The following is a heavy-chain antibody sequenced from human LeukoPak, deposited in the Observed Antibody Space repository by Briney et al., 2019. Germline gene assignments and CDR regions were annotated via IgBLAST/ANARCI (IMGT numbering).Heavy chain of an antibody. Sequence: ASVKVSCKASGYTFTGYYMHWVRQAPGQGLEWVGWINPNSGGTNYAQKFQGRVTMTRDTSISTAYMELSRLRSDDTAVYYCARDSHRGYAFDIWGQGTMVTVSS. CDR1: GYTFTGYY. CDR2: INPNSGGT. D-gene: IGHD1-1*01. J-gene: IGHJ3*02. CDR3: ARDSHRGYAFDI. V-gene: IGHV1-2*02.